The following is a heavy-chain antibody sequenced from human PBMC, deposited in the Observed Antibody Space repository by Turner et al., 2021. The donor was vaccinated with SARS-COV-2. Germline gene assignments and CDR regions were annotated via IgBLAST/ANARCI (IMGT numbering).Heavy chain of an antibody. D-gene: IGHD2-15*01. V-gene: IGHV3-53*01. CDR3: ARDLGGLRFDY. J-gene: IGHJ4*02. CDR1: GCTVSSNY. Sequence: EVQLVESGAGVIQPGGSLRLSCAASGCTVSSNYMSWVRQAPGKGLEWVSVIYSGGSTFYADSVKCRFTITRDNSKNTLYLQMNSQRAEDTAVYYCARDLGGLRFDYWGQGTLVTVSS. CDR2: IYSGGST.